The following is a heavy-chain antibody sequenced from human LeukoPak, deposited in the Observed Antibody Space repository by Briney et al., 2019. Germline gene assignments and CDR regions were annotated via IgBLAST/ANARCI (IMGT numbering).Heavy chain of an antibody. V-gene: IGHV2-5*02. J-gene: IGHJ3*02. Sequence: ESGPTLVKPTQTLTLTCTFSGFSLSTSGVGVGWIRQPPGKALEWLALIYWDDDKRYSPSLKSRLTITKDTSKNQVVLTMTNMDPVDTATYYCAHRRITMVRGEDAFDIWGQGTMVTVSS. D-gene: IGHD3-10*01. CDR2: IYWDDDK. CDR1: GFSLSTSGVG. CDR3: AHRRITMVRGEDAFDI.